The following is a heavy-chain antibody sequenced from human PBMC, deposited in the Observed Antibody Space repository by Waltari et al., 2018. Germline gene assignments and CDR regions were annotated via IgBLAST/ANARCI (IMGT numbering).Heavy chain of an antibody. CDR2: IYYSGST. CDR1: GGSISSGDYY. CDR3: ARAYYYDSSGYYYLDY. J-gene: IGHJ4*02. V-gene: IGHV4-30-4*08. D-gene: IGHD3-22*01. Sequence: QVQLQESGPGLVKPSQTLSLTCTVSGGSISSGDYYWSWIRQPPGKGLEWIGYIYYSGSTYYNPSLKSRVTISVDTSKNQFSLKLSSVTAADTSVYYCARAYYYDSSGYYYLDYWGQGTLVTVSS.